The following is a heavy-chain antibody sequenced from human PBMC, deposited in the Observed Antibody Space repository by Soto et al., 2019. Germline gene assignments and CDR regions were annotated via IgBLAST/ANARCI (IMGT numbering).Heavy chain of an antibody. D-gene: IGHD6-19*01. J-gene: IGHJ6*02. Sequence: GESLKISCKGSGYSFTSYWIGWVRQMPGKGLEWMGIIYPGDSDTRYSPSFQGQVTISADKSISTAYLQWSSLKASDTAMYYCARQGVAGLPYYYYYGMDVWGQGTTVTVSS. CDR3: ARQGVAGLPYYYYYGMDV. CDR2: IYPGDSDT. V-gene: IGHV5-51*01. CDR1: GYSFTSYW.